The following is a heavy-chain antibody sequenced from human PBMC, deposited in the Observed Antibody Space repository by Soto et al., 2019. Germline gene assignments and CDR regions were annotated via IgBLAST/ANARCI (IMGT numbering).Heavy chain of an antibody. V-gene: IGHV2-26*01. CDR3: VRVNAGSYRFCYGMDV. J-gene: IGHJ6*04. CDR2: IFSDNER. CDR1: GFSLTTGRMG. D-gene: IGHD1-1*01. Sequence: QVTLKESGNVLVKPTETLTLTCTVSGFSLTTGRMGASWIRQSPGKALEWLAHIFSDNERSNSNPLQGRLTISGSSSGRQVVLSLTNMEPVDSGTYYCVRVNAGSYRFCYGMDVWGEVTTVTVSS.